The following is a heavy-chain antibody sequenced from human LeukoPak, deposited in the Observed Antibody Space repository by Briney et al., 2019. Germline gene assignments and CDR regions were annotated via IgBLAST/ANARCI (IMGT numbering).Heavy chain of an antibody. CDR3: AKDLTAYCGGDCYSGGYFDY. CDR2: ISGSGGST. J-gene: IGHJ4*02. CDR1: EFTFSSYA. D-gene: IGHD2-21*02. Sequence: GSLRLSCAASEFTFSSYAMSWVRQAPGKGLEWVSAISGSGGSTYYADSVKGRFTISRDNSKNTLYLQMNSLRAEDTAVYYCAKDLTAYCGGDCYSGGYFDYWGQGTLVTVSS. V-gene: IGHV3-23*01.